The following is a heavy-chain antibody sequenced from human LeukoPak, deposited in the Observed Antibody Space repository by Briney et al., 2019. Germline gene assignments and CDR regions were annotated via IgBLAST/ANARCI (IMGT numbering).Heavy chain of an antibody. V-gene: IGHV4-30-2*01. CDR2: IYHSGST. J-gene: IGHJ5*02. CDR1: GGSISSGGYS. CDR3: ARGRPARGYCSSTSCPRPWFDP. D-gene: IGHD2-2*03. Sequence: SETLSLTCAVSGGSISSGGYSWSWIRQPPGKGLEWIGDIYHSGSTYYNPSLKSRVTISVDRSKNQFSLKLSSVTAADTAVYYCARGRPARGYCSSTSCPRPWFDPWGQGTLVTVSS.